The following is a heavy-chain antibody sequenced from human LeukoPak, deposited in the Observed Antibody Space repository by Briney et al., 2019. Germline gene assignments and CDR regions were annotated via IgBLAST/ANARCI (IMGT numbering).Heavy chain of an antibody. D-gene: IGHD1-26*01. V-gene: IGHV4-59*11. CDR3: ARDRGEGIVGTFDY. Sequence: SETLSLTCTASGDSISNHYWSWIRQPPGKGLVWIGYIFYSGNTHYNPSLKSRVTMSVDTSKNQFSLRLSSVTPADTAVYYCARDRGEGIVGTFDYWGQGTLVTVSS. CDR1: GDSISNHY. CDR2: IFYSGNT. J-gene: IGHJ4*02.